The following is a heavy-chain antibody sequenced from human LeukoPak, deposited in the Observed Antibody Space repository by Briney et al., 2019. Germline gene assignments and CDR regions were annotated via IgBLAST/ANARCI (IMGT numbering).Heavy chain of an antibody. Sequence: SETLSLTCAVYGGSFSGYYWSWIRQPPGKGLEWIGYIYYSGSTNYNPSLKSRVTISVDTSKNQFSLKLSSVTAADTAVYYCARAYFDWLNAFDIWGQGTMVTVSS. J-gene: IGHJ3*02. CDR1: GGSFSGYY. D-gene: IGHD3-9*01. CDR3: ARAYFDWLNAFDI. CDR2: IYYSGST. V-gene: IGHV4-59*01.